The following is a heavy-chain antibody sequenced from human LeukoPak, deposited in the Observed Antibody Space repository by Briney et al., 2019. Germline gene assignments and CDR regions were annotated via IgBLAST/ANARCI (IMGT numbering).Heavy chain of an antibody. CDR1: GGSIGSYY. Sequence: SETLSLTCTVSGGSIGSYYWSWIRHTPGKGLEWIGHIFYSGSTTYNPSLKSRVTISIDTSKNQFSLRLSSVTAADTAVYYCARGHLWFGVDYWGQGTPVIVSS. CDR2: IFYSGST. J-gene: IGHJ4*02. V-gene: IGHV4-59*08. CDR3: ARGHLWFGVDY. D-gene: IGHD3-10*01.